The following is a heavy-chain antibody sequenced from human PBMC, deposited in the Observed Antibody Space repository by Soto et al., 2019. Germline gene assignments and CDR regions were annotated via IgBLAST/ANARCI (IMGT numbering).Heavy chain of an antibody. CDR3: ARTSGSYYPFDY. CDR2: INAGNGNT. Sequence: QVQLVQSGAEVKKPGASVKVSCKASGYTFTSYAMHWVRQAPGQRLEWMGWINAGNGNTKYSQKFKGRVTITRDTSASTAYMELSSLRSEDTAVYYCARTSGSYYPFDYWGQGTLVTVSS. CDR1: GYTFTSYA. D-gene: IGHD1-26*01. V-gene: IGHV1-3*01. J-gene: IGHJ4*02.